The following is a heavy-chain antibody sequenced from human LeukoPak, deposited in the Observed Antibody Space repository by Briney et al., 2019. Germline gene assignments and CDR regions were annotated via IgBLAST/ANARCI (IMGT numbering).Heavy chain of an antibody. V-gene: IGHV1-69*02. CDR2: IIPILGIA. CDR3: ATRYCSGGSCPNRPYYYGMDV. D-gene: IGHD2-15*01. Sequence: GSSVKVSCKASGGTFSSYTISWVRQAPGQGLEWMGRIIPILGIANYAQKFQGRVTITADKSTSTAYMELSSLRSEDTAVYYCATRYCSGGSCPNRPYYYGMDVWGQGTTVTVPS. CDR1: GGTFSSYT. J-gene: IGHJ6*02.